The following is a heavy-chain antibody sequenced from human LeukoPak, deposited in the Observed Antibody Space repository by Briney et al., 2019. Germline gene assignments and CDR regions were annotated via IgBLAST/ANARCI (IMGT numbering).Heavy chain of an antibody. Sequence: GESLKISCKGSEYSFTSYWIGWVRQMPGKGLEWMGIIYPGDSDIRYSPSFQGQVTISADKSISTAYLQWSSLKASDTAMYYCAKTYYYGSGSPADAFDIWGQGTMVTVSS. CDR3: AKTYYYGSGSPADAFDI. CDR1: EYSFTSYW. J-gene: IGHJ3*02. V-gene: IGHV5-51*01. D-gene: IGHD3-10*01. CDR2: IYPGDSDI.